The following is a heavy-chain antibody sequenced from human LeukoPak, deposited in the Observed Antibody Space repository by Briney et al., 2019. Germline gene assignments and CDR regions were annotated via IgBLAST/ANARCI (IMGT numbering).Heavy chain of an antibody. CDR1: TSDFSDYY. J-gene: IGHJ4*02. D-gene: IGHD6-19*01. V-gene: IGHV3-66*01. CDR2: IYSGGST. CDR3: ASIVAVAGNTLDY. Sequence: PGGSLRLSCAASTSDFSDYYMSWVRQAPGKGLEWVLVIYSGGSTHYADSVKGRFTISRDRSKNTLYLQMNSLRAEDTAVYYCASIVAVAGNTLDYWGQGTLVTVSS.